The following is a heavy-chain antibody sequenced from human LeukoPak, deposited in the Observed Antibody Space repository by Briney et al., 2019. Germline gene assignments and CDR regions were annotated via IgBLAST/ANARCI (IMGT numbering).Heavy chain of an antibody. Sequence: PGGSLRLSCAASGFTVSSNYMSWVRQAPGKGLEWVSVIYSGGSTYYADSVKGRFTISRDNSKNTLYLQMSSLRAEDTAVYYCARDLRVRGVPFRVDVWGQGTTVTVSS. CDR2: IYSGGST. D-gene: IGHD3-10*01. CDR3: ARDLRVRGVPFRVDV. CDR1: GFTVSSNY. V-gene: IGHV3-53*01. J-gene: IGHJ6*02.